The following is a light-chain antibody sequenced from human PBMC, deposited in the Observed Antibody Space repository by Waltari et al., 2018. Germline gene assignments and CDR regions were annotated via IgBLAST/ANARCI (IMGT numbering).Light chain of an antibody. Sequence: SALTQPASVSGSPGQSITISCTGTRRDVGGYNYVSWYRQPPGKAPKLMIYAVSNRPSGVSNRFSGSKSGNTASLTISGLQAEDEADYYCSSYSSSSTRVFGTGTKVTVL. CDR2: AVS. CDR1: RRDVGGYNY. CDR3: SSYSSSSTRV. V-gene: IGLV2-14*03. J-gene: IGLJ1*01.